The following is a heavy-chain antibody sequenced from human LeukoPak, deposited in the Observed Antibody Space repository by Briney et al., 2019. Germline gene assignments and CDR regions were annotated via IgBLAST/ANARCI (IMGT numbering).Heavy chain of an antibody. V-gene: IGHV3-53*01. J-gene: IGHJ4*02. D-gene: IGHD3-16*01. CDR2: IYSAGST. CDR1: GFTFSSYA. Sequence: TGGSLRLSCAASGFTFSSYAMHWVRQAPGKGLEWVSVIYSAGSTYYADSVKGRFTISRDNSKNTLYLQMNNLRAEDTAVYYCARGHSSYVDYWGQGTLVTVSS. CDR3: ARGHSSYVDY.